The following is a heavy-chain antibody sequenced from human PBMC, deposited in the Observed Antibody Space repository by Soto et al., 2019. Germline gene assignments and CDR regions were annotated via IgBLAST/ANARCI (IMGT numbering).Heavy chain of an antibody. Sequence: SETLSLTCTVSGGSISSSSYYWGWIRQPPGKGLEWIGSIYYSGSTYYNPSLKSRVTISVDTSKNQFSLKLSSVTAADTAVYYCARVGRGYSSHWGQGTLVTVSS. J-gene: IGHJ4*02. D-gene: IGHD5-12*01. CDR3: ARVGRGYSSH. CDR2: IYYSGST. V-gene: IGHV4-39*01. CDR1: GGSISSSSYY.